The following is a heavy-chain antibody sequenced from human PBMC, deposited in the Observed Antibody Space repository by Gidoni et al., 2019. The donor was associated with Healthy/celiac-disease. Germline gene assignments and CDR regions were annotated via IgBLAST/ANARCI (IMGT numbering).Heavy chain of an antibody. V-gene: IGHV4-31*03. Sequence: QVQLQESGPGLVTPSQTLSLTCTVSGGSISSGGYYWSWIRQHPGKGLEWIGYLYYSGSTYYNPSLKSRVTILVDTSKNQFSLKLSSVTAADTAVYYCARVRGLPPVTVFDYWGQGTLVTVSS. CDR1: GGSISSGGYY. J-gene: IGHJ4*02. CDR3: ARVRGLPPVTVFDY. D-gene: IGHD2-21*02. CDR2: LYYSGST.